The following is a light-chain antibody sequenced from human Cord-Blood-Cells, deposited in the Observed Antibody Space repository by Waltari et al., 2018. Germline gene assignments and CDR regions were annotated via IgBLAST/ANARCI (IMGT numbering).Light chain of an antibody. CDR2: EGS. CDR1: SSDVGSYNL. V-gene: IGLV2-23*01. Sequence: SALTQPPSVSGSPGQSITIPCTGTSSDVGSYNLVSWYQQHPGKAPKLMIYEGSKRPSGVSNRFSGSKSGNTASLTISGLQAEDEADYYCCSYAGSSTWVFGGGTKLTVL. CDR3: CSYAGSSTWV. J-gene: IGLJ3*02.